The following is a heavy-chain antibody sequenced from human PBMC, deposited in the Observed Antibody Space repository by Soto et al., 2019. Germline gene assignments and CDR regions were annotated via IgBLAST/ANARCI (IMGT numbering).Heavy chain of an antibody. D-gene: IGHD6-19*01. CDR3: AKGGRQWLVTSDFNY. CDR1: GFTFIDYA. Sequence: VQLVESGGGVVQPGRSLRLSCAASGFTFIDYAMHWVRQAPGKGLEWVAVVSHDGRNTHYADSVKGRFTITKDSSKNTVSLEMTSLRAEDTAVYYCAKGGRQWLVTSDFNYWGQGALVTVSS. J-gene: IGHJ4*02. V-gene: IGHV3-30*18. CDR2: VSHDGRNT.